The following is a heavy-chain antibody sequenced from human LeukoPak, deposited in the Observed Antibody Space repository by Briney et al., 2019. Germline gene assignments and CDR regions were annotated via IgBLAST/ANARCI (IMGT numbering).Heavy chain of an antibody. Sequence: PSETLSLTCTVSGYSISSGYYWGWIRQPPGKGLEWIGSIYHSGSTYYNPSLKSRVTMSVDTSKNQFSLKLSSVTAADTAVYYCARDFSGYDSYYYYYMDVWGKGTTVTVSS. CDR1: GYSISSGYY. V-gene: IGHV4-38-2*02. CDR3: ARDFSGYDSYYYYYMDV. D-gene: IGHD5-12*01. CDR2: IYHSGST. J-gene: IGHJ6*03.